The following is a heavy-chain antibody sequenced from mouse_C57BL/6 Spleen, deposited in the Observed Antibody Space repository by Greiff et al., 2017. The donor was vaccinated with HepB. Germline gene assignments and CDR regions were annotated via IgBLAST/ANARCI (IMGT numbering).Heavy chain of an antibody. CDR1: GFNIKDDY. Sequence: EVQLQQSGAELVRPGASVKLSCTASGFNIKDDYMHWVKQRPEQGLEWIGWIDPENGDTEYASKFQGKATITADTSSNTAYLQLSSLTSEDTAVYYCTTSYGSRAYWGQGTLVTVSA. J-gene: IGHJ3*01. CDR3: TTSYGSRAY. CDR2: IDPENGDT. D-gene: IGHD1-1*01. V-gene: IGHV14-4*01.